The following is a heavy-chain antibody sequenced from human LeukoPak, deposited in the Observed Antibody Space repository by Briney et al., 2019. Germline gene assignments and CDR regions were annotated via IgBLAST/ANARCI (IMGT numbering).Heavy chain of an antibody. Sequence: GGSLRLSCAASGFTVSSNYMSWVRQAPGKGLEWVSVIYSGGSTYYADPVKGRFTISRDNSKNTLYLQMNSLRAEDTAVYYCARAARLLWFGELSTPYYFDYSGQGTLVTVSS. CDR2: IYSGGST. D-gene: IGHD3-10*01. CDR1: GFTVSSNY. V-gene: IGHV3-66*01. J-gene: IGHJ4*02. CDR3: ARAARLLWFGELSTPYYFDY.